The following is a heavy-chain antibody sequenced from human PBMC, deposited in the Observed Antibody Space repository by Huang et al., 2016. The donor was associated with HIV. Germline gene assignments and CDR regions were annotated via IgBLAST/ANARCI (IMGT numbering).Heavy chain of an antibody. J-gene: IGHJ6*03. CDR3: ARERLSTGGQYYYYYHMDV. CDR1: GASFSDYY. D-gene: IGHD2-15*01. V-gene: IGHV4-34*01. Sequence: QVQLQQWGAGLLKPSETLSLTCAVYGASFSDYYWSWIRQPPGKGLEWIGEINHSGSTNYNPGLKSRVTMSVDTSKNQFSLKLSSVTAADTAVYYCARERLSTGGQYYYYYHMDVWGKGTTVSVSS. CDR2: INHSGST.